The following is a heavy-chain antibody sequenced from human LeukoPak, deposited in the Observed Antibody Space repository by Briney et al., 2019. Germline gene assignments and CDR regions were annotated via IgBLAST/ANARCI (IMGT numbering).Heavy chain of an antibody. CDR3: ARLRSPGDFDY. Sequence: SETLSLTCTVSGGSISGSGYYWVWIRQSPGKGLEWIATVYYTGSTYYNPSLKSRVTISVDTSQNQFSLRLSSVTAADTAKYFCARLRSPGDFDYWGQGTLVTVSS. V-gene: IGHV4-39*07. J-gene: IGHJ4*02. CDR1: GGSISGSGYY. CDR2: VYYTGST. D-gene: IGHD1-26*01.